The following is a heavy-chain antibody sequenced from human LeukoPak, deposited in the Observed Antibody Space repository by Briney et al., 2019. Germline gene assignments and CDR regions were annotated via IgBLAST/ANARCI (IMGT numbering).Heavy chain of an antibody. J-gene: IGHJ4*02. CDR1: GYRLTSYW. V-gene: IGHV5-51*01. CDR2: IYPGDSDT. D-gene: IGHD3-10*01. Sequence: PGESPKISRKGSGYRLTSYWIGWVPQIPGKGLEWMGIIYPGDSDTRYSPSFQGQVTISADKSISTAYLQWSSLRASDTAMYYCVRLWYGSGSYYPYWGQGTLVTVSS. CDR3: VRLWYGSGSYYPY.